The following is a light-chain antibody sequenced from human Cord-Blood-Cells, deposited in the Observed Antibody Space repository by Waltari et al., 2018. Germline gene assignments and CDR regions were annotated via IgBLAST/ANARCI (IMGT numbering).Light chain of an antibody. Sequence: QSALPQPASVSGSPGQSITISCTGTSSNVGGYNFVSWYQQPPGKAPKLIIYEVSNRPSGVSNRFSGSKSGNTASLTISGLQAEDEADYYCSSYTSSSTVFGTGTKVTVL. J-gene: IGLJ1*01. CDR3: SSYTSSSTV. CDR1: SSNVGGYNF. V-gene: IGLV2-14*01. CDR2: EVS.